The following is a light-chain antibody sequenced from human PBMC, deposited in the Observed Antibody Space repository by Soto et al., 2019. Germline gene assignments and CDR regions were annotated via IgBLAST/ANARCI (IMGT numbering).Light chain of an antibody. CDR2: DVS. CDR3: SSYTSSSTYV. Sequence: QSVLTQPASVSGSPGQSITISCTVTSIDVGDYNYVSWYQQHPGKAPKLMIFDVSNRPSGVSNRFSGSKSGNTASLTISELQAEDEADYYCSSYTSSSTYVFGTGTKVTV. V-gene: IGLV2-14*01. J-gene: IGLJ1*01. CDR1: SIDVGDYNY.